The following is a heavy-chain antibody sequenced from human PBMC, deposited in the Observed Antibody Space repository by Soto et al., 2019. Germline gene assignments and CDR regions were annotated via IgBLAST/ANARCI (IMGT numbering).Heavy chain of an antibody. J-gene: IGHJ3*01. CDR1: GYSFAGYW. D-gene: IGHD3-10*01. CDR2: IYPGDSDT. CDR3: ARLPGVRGVFDGFNV. V-gene: IGHV5-51*01. Sequence: RKISCKGSGYSFAGYWIGWVRQMPGKGLDWMGVIYPGDSDTRYSPSFHGQVTISADKSISTAYLQWSSLKASDTAMYFCARLPGVRGVFDGFNVWGQGTMVTVSS.